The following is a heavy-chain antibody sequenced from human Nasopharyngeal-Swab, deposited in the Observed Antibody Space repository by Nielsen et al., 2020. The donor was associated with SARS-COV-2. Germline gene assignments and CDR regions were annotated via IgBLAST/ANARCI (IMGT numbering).Heavy chain of an antibody. Sequence: GGSLRLSCAASGSSFSRYAMNWVRQAPGKGLEWVSGISASGGSTDQADSVQGRFTISRDNSKNTLYLQMNSLRAEDTAVYYCATELVVAAGGSYYYYGMNVWGQGTTVTVSS. CDR1: GSSFSRYA. D-gene: IGHD2-15*01. J-gene: IGHJ6*02. CDR2: ISASGGST. CDR3: ATELVVAAGGSYYYYGMNV. V-gene: IGHV3-23*01.